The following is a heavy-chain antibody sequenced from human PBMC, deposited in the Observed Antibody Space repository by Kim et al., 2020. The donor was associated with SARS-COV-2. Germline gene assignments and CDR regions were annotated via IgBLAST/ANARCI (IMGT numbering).Heavy chain of an antibody. CDR1: GGSISSYY. V-gene: IGHV4-59*01. Sequence: SETLSLTCTVSGGSISSYYWSWIRQPPGKGLEWIGYIYYSGSTNYNPSLKSRVTISVDTSKNQFSLKLSSVTAADTAVYYCASGPGFRAVTTHYYYYYMDVWGKGTTVTVSS. CDR3: ASGPGFRAVTTHYYYYYMDV. CDR2: IYYSGST. D-gene: IGHD4-17*01. J-gene: IGHJ6*03.